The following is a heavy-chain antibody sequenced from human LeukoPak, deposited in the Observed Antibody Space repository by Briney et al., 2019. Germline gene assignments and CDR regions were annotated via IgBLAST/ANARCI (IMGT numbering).Heavy chain of an antibody. Sequence: PSETLSLTXTVSGGSISSYYWSWIRQPAGKGLEWIGRIYTSGSTNYNPSLKCRVTMSVDTSKNQFSLKLSSVTAADTAVYYCVRESGRYCSSTSCYPFDHWAREPWSPSPQ. J-gene: IGHJ4*02. D-gene: IGHD2-2*01. CDR1: GGSISSYY. V-gene: IGHV4-4*07. CDR2: IYTSGST. CDR3: VRESGRYCSSTSCYPFDH.